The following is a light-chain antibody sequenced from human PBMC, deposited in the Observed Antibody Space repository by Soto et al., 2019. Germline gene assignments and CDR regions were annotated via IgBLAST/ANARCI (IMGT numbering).Light chain of an antibody. CDR1: QSVSSSY. CDR3: QQYDNSLPWT. Sequence: EIVLTQSPATLSLSPGERATLSCRASQSVSSSYLAYYQQKPGEAPRLLIYGASSRATGIPDRFSGSGSGTAFTLTISSLESEDFAVYYCQQYDNSLPWTFGQGTKVEIK. J-gene: IGKJ1*01. CDR2: GAS. V-gene: IGKV3-20*01.